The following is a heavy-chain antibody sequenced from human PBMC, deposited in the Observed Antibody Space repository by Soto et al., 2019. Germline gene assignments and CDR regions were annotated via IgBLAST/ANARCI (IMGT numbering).Heavy chain of an antibody. CDR1: GFTFSSYA. V-gene: IGHV3-30-3*01. Sequence: QVQLVESGGGVVQPGRSLRLSCAASGFTFSSYAMHWVRQAPGKGLEWVAVISYDGSNKYYADSVKGRFTISRDNSKNTLYLQMNSLRAEDTAVYYCASDWNYAPDYWGQGTLVTVSS. D-gene: IGHD1-7*01. J-gene: IGHJ4*02. CDR2: ISYDGSNK. CDR3: ASDWNYAPDY.